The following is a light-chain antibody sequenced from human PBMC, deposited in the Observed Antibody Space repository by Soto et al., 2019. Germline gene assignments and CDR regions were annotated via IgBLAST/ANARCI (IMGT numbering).Light chain of an antibody. CDR1: QSVGTN. V-gene: IGKV3D-15*01. CDR2: GAS. J-gene: IGKJ4*01. Sequence: IGMTQSPDTLSVSPGERVTLSCRAGQSVGTNLAWYKQKPGQAPRLLIYGASTRATGIPASFSGSGSGTDFTLTITSLQSEDSAVYYCQQYNNWVTFGGGTKVDIK. CDR3: QQYNNWVT.